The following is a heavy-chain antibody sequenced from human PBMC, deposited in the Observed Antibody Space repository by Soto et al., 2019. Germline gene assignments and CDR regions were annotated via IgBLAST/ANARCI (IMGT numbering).Heavy chain of an antibody. CDR2: ISGSGGST. CDR1: GFTFSSYA. D-gene: IGHD3-22*01. J-gene: IGHJ3*02. V-gene: IGHV3-23*01. Sequence: PGGSLRLSCAASGFTFSSYAMSWVRQAPGKGLEWVSAISGSGGSTYYADSVKARFTISRDNSKNTLYLQMNSLRAEDTAVYYCAKDRLRMLVVVSPGAFDIWGQGKMVTVSS. CDR3: AKDRLRMLVVVSPGAFDI.